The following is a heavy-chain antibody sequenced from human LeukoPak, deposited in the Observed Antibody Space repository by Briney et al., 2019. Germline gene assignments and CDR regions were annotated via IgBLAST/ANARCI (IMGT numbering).Heavy chain of an antibody. CDR2: ISSSGSTI. D-gene: IGHD1-26*01. CDR1: GFTFSSYE. V-gene: IGHV3-48*03. CDR3: ATGPYSGSHYGGY. Sequence: GGSLRLPCAASGFTFSSYEMNWVRQAPGKGLEWVSYISSSGSTIYYADSVKGRFTISRDNAKNSLYLQMNSLRAEDTAVYYCATGPYSGSHYGGYWGQGTLVTVSS. J-gene: IGHJ4*02.